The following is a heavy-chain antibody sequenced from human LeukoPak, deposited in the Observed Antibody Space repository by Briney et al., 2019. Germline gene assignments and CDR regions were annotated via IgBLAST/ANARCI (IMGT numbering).Heavy chain of an antibody. V-gene: IGHV3-48*03. D-gene: IGHD1-1*01. CDR1: GFTFSSFE. CDR3: ARYCTFRTCSGTKFDS. J-gene: IGHJ4*02. CDR2: ISSGGSTI. Sequence: PGGSLRLSCAASGFTFSSFEMKWVRQAPGKGLEWVSYISSGGSTIYYADSVKGRFTISRDTAKNSLYLQMYSLTAEDTALYYCARYCTFRTCSGTKFDSWGPGTLVTVSS.